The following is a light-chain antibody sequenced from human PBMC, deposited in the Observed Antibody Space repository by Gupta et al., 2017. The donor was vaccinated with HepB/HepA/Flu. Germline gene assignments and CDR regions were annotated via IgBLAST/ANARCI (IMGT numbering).Light chain of an antibody. J-gene: IGKJ4*01. CDR2: DAS. V-gene: IGKV3-11*01. CDR1: QSVGKF. Sequence: EILLPQSPAALSLSPGERATLSCRASQSVGKFLVWYQQKPGQAPRLLISDASNRATGIPARFSGSGSGTDFTLTISSLEPEDFAVYYCLQRSSWLTFSGGTRLEIK. CDR3: LQRSSWLT.